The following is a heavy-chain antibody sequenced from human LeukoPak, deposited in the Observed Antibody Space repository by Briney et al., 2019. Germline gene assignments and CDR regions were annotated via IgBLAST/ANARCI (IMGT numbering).Heavy chain of an antibody. CDR2: ISYDGSNK. D-gene: IGHD3-22*01. CDR1: GFTFTTYW. J-gene: IGHJ4*02. CDR3: AKDSYYDSSDLDY. V-gene: IGHV3-30*18. Sequence: GGSLRLSCAASGFTFTTYWMTWVRQAPGKGLEWVAVISYDGSNKYYADSVKGRFTISRDNSKNTLYLQMNSLRAEDTAVYYCAKDSYYDSSDLDYWGQGTLVTVSS.